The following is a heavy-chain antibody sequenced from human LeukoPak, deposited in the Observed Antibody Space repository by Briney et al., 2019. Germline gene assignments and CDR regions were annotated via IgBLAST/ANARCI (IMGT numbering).Heavy chain of an antibody. Sequence: SVKVSCKASGGTFSSYAISWVRQAPGQGLEWMGRIIPILGIANYAQKFQGRVTITADKSTSTAYMELSSLRSEDTAVYYCARAIVVVPAEPYYYYYMDVWGKGTTVTVSS. CDR3: ARAIVVVPAEPYYYYYMDV. V-gene: IGHV1-69*04. CDR2: IIPILGIA. J-gene: IGHJ6*03. D-gene: IGHD2-2*01. CDR1: GGTFSSYA.